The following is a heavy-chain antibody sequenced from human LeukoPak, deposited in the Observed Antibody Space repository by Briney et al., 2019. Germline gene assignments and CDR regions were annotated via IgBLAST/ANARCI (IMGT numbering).Heavy chain of an antibody. CDR1: VGSISSSIYY. J-gene: IGHJ4*02. Sequence: SETLCLTSTVSVGSISSSIYYWGWIRQPPGKGLEWIGSIYYSGSTYYNPPLKSRVTISVDTSKNQFSLKLSSVTAADTALYYCARECCFYRPLDYSGQGTLVTVSS. CDR3: ARECCFYRPLDY. V-gene: IGHV4-39*07. CDR2: IYYSGST. D-gene: IGHD3-3*01.